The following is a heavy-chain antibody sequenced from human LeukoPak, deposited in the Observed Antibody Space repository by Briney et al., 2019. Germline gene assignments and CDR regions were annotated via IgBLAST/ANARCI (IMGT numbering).Heavy chain of an antibody. J-gene: IGHJ4*02. CDR1: GFSFRDAY. CDR3: AIGASSYGHTGIFDY. Sequence: KLGGSLRLSCTTSGFSFRDAYMSWVRQSPWKGLEWVGRIKRNTDGGTTDYAAPVKGRFTISRDDSKNTVSLQMNSLQTEDTAVYYCAIGASSYGHTGIFDYWGQGTQVTVSS. V-gene: IGHV3-15*01. D-gene: IGHD3-16*01. CDR2: IKRNTDGGTT.